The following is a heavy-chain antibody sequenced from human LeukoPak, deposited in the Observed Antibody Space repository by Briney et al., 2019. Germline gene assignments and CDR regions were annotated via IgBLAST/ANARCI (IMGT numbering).Heavy chain of an antibody. V-gene: IGHV1-18*01. CDR1: AYTSPNYG. D-gene: IGHD2-2*01. CDR2: ISTYNGNT. CDR3: AIPAKGAFFYYYMEV. Sequence: GASVKVSCKASAYTSPNYGITWVRQAPGRGLEWMGWISTYNGNTQYAQKFQGRVTMTTDTPTKTVYIELSNLRSNDTDVYYCAIPAKGAFFYYYMEVWGKGTTVTVSS. J-gene: IGHJ6*03.